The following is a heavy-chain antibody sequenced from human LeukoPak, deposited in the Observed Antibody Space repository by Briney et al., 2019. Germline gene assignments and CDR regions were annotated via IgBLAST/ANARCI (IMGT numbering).Heavy chain of an antibody. V-gene: IGHV4-34*01. CDR2: INHSGST. Sequence: SETLSLTCAASGGSFSGYYWSWIRQPPGKGLEWIGEINHSGSTNYNPSLKSRVTISVDTSKNQFSLKLSSVTAADTAVYYCARWVAVAGTGLFDYWGQGTLVTVSS. J-gene: IGHJ4*02. CDR1: GGSFSGYY. D-gene: IGHD6-19*01. CDR3: ARWVAVAGTGLFDY.